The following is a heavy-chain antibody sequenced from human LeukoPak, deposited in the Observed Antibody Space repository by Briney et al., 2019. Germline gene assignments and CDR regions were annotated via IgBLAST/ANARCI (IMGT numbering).Heavy chain of an antibody. Sequence: GGSLRLSCAASGFTFSDYAMSWVRQAPGKGLEWVAVISYDGSNKYYADSVKGRFTISRDNSKSTLYLQMNSLRAEDTAVYYCARQTVGVTGVGITGVFDSWGQGTLVTVSS. D-gene: IGHD1-26*01. V-gene: IGHV3-30*03. CDR3: ARQTVGVTGVGITGVFDS. J-gene: IGHJ4*02. CDR1: GFTFSDYA. CDR2: ISYDGSNK.